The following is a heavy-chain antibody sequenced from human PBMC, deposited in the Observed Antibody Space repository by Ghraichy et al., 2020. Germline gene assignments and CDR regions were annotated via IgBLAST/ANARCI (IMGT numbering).Heavy chain of an antibody. Sequence: GGVLRLSCVASGFPFSDYSMNWVRQAPGKGLEWVSSIDLTSSYIYYADSLKGRFTISRDNARNSLYLQMNSLRAEDTAVYYCARDRLPLNGDFVSWGQGSLVTVSS. J-gene: IGHJ5*01. D-gene: IGHD2-21*02. CDR3: ARDRLPLNGDFVS. CDR1: GFPFSDYS. V-gene: IGHV3-21*01. CDR2: IDLTSSYI.